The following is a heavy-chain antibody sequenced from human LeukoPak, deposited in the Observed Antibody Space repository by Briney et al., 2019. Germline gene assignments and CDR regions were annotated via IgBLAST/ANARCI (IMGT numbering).Heavy chain of an antibody. J-gene: IGHJ4*02. CDR3: VKDSTMIVVLIDY. V-gene: IGHV3-64D*06. CDR1: GFTFSNYA. Sequence: GGSLRLSCAASGFTFSNYAMNWVRQAPGKGLEWVSGISASSTYYADSVKGRFTISRDNSKNTLYLQMSSLRAEDTAVYYCVKDSTMIVVLIDYWGQGTLVTVSS. D-gene: IGHD3-22*01. CDR2: ISASST.